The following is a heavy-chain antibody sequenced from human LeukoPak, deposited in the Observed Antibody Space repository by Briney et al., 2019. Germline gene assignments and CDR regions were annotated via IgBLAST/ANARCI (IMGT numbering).Heavy chain of an antibody. V-gene: IGHV3-74*01. J-gene: IGHJ4*02. CDR1: GFTFSSYW. D-gene: IGHD3-10*01. CDR2: INSDGSST. Sequence: PGGSLRLSCAASGFTFSSYWMHWVRHAPGKGLVWVSRINSDGSSTSYADSVKGRFTISRDNAKNSLYLQMNSLRAEDTALYYCAKDMEEYMVRGVIGYWGQGTLVTVSS. CDR3: AKDMEEYMVRGVIGY.